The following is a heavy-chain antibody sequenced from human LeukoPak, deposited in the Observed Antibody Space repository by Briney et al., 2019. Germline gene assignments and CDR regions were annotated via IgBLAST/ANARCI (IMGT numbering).Heavy chain of an antibody. CDR2: INPSGGST. D-gene: IGHD4-17*01. CDR3: ALTTVTTDGFDY. Sequence: ASVKVSRKASGYTFTSYYMHWVRQAPGQGLEWMGIINPSGGSTSYAQKFQGRVTMTRDMSTSTVYMELSSLRSEDTAVYYCALTTVTTDGFDYWGQGTLVTVSS. V-gene: IGHV1-46*01. CDR1: GYTFTSYY. J-gene: IGHJ4*02.